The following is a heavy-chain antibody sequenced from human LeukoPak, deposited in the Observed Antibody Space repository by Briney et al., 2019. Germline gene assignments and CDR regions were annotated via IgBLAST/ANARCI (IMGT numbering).Heavy chain of an antibody. D-gene: IGHD6-13*01. V-gene: IGHV4-39*01. Sequence: SETLSLTCTVSGGSISSSYYYWGWIRQPPGKGLEWIGSIYDSGSTYYNPSFKSRVTISVDTSKNQFSLKLNSVTAADTAVYYCARIHSSSWYLNWFDPWGQGTLVTVSS. CDR1: GGSISSSYYY. J-gene: IGHJ5*02. CDR2: IYDSGST. CDR3: ARIHSSSWYLNWFDP.